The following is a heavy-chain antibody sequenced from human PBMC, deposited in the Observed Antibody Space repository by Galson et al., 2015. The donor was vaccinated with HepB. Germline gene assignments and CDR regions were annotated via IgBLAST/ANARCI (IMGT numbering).Heavy chain of an antibody. Sequence: SLRLSCAASGFTFSSYAMSWVRQAPGKGLEWVSAISGSGDATYYAGSVRGRFTLSRENAKDSLYLQMNNLRAEDTAVYYCARAVDGTHWLHPWGQGTLVTASS. CDR1: GFTFSSYA. D-gene: IGHD6-19*01. V-gene: IGHV3-23*01. CDR3: ARAVDGTHWLHP. J-gene: IGHJ5*02. CDR2: ISGSGDAT.